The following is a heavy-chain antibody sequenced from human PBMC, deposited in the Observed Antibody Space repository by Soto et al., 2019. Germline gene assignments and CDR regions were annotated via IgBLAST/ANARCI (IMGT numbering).Heavy chain of an antibody. J-gene: IGHJ4*02. Sequence: KTGGSLRLSCAASGFTFSSYSMNWVRQAPGKGLEWVSSISSSSSYIYYADSVKGRFTISRDNAKNSLYLQMNSLRAEDTAVYYCARYPPAGGAARDYWGQGTLVTVSS. CDR2: ISSSSSYI. CDR3: ARYPPAGGAARDY. CDR1: GFTFSSYS. V-gene: IGHV3-21*01. D-gene: IGHD6-6*01.